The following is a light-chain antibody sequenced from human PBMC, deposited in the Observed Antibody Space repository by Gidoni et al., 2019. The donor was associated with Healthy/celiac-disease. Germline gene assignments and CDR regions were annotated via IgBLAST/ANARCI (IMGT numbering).Light chain of an antibody. CDR2: AAS. Sequence: DIHMTQSPSSLSASVGDRVTITCRASQSISSYLNWYQQKPGKAPKLLIYAASSLQSGVPSRLSGSGSGKDVTLTISSMQPEDFATYYCKQSYSTPHTFGQGTKLEIK. J-gene: IGKJ2*01. V-gene: IGKV1-39*01. CDR1: QSISSY. CDR3: KQSYSTPHT.